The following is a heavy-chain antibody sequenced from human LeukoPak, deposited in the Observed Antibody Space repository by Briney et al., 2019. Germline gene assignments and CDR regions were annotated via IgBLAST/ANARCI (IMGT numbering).Heavy chain of an antibody. CDR1: GFTFSSYA. V-gene: IGHV3-49*04. CDR3: TRVIVATKDY. J-gene: IGHJ4*02. Sequence: GGSLRLSCTASGFTFSSYAMSWVRQAPGKGLEWVGFIRSKAYGGTPEYAASVKGRFTISRDDSKSIAYLQMNSLKTEDTAVYYCTRVIVATKDYWGQGTLVTVSS. CDR2: IRSKAYGGTP. D-gene: IGHD5-12*01.